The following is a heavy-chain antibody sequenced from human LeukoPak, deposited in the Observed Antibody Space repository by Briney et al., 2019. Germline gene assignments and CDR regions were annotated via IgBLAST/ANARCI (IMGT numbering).Heavy chain of an antibody. CDR3: ASAYGGYSDY. D-gene: IGHD5-12*01. CDR1: GFTFSIYA. Sequence: GRSLRLSCAASGFTFSIYAMHWVRQAPGKGLEWVAVISYDGSNKYYADSVKGRFTISRDNSKNTLYLQMNSLRAEDTAVYYCASAYGGYSDYWGQGTLVTVSS. V-gene: IGHV3-30-3*01. CDR2: ISYDGSNK. J-gene: IGHJ4*02.